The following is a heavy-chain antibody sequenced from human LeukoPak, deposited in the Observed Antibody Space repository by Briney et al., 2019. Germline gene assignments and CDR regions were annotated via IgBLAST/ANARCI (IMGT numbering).Heavy chain of an antibody. CDR2: ISAYNGNT. V-gene: IGHV1-18*01. CDR1: GYTFTSYG. D-gene: IGHD6-13*01. CDR3: ARLPGIAAAGYNYYYYYMDV. J-gene: IGHJ6*03. Sequence: ASVKVSCKASGYTFTSYGISWVRQAPGQGLEWMGWISAYNGNTNYAQKLQGRVTMTTDTSTSTAYMELRSLRSDDTAVYYCARLPGIAAAGYNYYYYYMDVWGKGTTVTISS.